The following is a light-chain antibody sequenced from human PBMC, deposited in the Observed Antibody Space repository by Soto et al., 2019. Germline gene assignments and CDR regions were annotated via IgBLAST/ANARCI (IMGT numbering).Light chain of an antibody. V-gene: IGKV3-20*01. Sequence: EIVLTQSPATLSLSPGERATLSCRASQSVGKYLVWYQQKPGQAPRLLIYGPSTRATGIPDRFSGSGSGTDFTLTISRLEPEDFAVYYCQQYDSSPSWTFGQGTKVDIK. CDR3: QQYDSSPSWT. J-gene: IGKJ1*01. CDR1: QSVGKY. CDR2: GPS.